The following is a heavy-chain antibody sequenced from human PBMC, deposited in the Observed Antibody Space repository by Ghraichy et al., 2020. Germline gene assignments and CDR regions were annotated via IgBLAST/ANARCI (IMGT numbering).Heavy chain of an antibody. V-gene: IGHV3-74*01. CDR2: ISSDGRTT. J-gene: IGHJ4*02. D-gene: IGHD5-24*01. CDR3: RHFVGDVDY. CDR1: GLTFSGYW. Sequence: GGSLRLSCAVSGLTFSGYWMNWVRQAPGKGLVWVSRISSDGRTTDYADSVKGRFTISRDIAKNTLYLQMNSLRAEDTAIYYCRHFVGDVDYWGQGTLVTVSS.